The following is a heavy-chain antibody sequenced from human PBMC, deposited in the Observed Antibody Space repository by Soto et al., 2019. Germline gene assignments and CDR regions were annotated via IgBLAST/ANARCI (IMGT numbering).Heavy chain of an antibody. V-gene: IGHV3-66*01. CDR2: IYSAGNT. CDR3: ARDFVVGGPTINYYYGMDV. Sequence: PGGSLRLSCTASGFTVSSNYMSWVRQAPGKGLEWISIIYSAGNTYYADSVKGRFTISRDNSKNTLYLQMNSLGAEDTAVYYCARDFVVGGPTINYYYGMDVWRQGTTVTVSS. CDR1: GFTVSSNY. J-gene: IGHJ6*02. D-gene: IGHD1-26*01.